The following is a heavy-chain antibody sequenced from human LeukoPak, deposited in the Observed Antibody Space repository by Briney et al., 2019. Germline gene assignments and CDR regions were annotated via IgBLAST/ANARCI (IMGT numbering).Heavy chain of an antibody. CDR1: GGSISSYY. CDR3: ARGSGRNWFDP. Sequence: SETLSLTCTVSGGSISSYYWSWIRQPPGKGLEWIGYIYYSGSTNYNPSLKSRVTISVDTSKNQFSLQLNSVTPEDTAVYYCARGSGRNWFDPWGQGTLVTVSS. CDR2: IYYSGST. J-gene: IGHJ5*02. V-gene: IGHV4-59*12. D-gene: IGHD1-1*01.